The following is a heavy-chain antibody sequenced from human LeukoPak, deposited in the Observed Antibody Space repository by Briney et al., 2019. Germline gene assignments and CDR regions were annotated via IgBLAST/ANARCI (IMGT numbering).Heavy chain of an antibody. J-gene: IGHJ4*02. D-gene: IGHD2-21*01. CDR3: VRDGQVMPTV. V-gene: IGHV3-53*01. CDR1: GFTFSSYG. Sequence: GGSLRLSCAASGFTFSSYGMHWVRQAPGKGLEWVSVIYSGGSTDYADSVKGRFTISRDNSKNTLYLQMNSLRAEDTAVYYCVRDGQVMPTVWGQGTLVTVSS. CDR2: IYSGGST.